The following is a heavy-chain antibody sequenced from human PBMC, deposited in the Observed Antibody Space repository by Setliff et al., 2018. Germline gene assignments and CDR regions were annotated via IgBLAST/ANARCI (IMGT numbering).Heavy chain of an antibody. CDR2: INHSGST. D-gene: IGHD6-19*01. J-gene: IGHJ6*03. V-gene: IGHV4-34*01. CDR3: AREQWLDPPGYYYMDV. CDR1: GESFSGYY. Sequence: SSETLSLTCAVYGESFSGYYWSWIRQPPGKGLEWIGEINHSGSTSYNPSLKSRVTISVDTSKNQFSLKLSSVTAADTAVYYCAREQWLDPPGYYYMDVWAKGTTVTVSS.